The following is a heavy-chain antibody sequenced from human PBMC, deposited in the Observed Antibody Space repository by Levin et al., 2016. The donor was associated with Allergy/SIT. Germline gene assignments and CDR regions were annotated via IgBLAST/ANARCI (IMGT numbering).Heavy chain of an antibody. J-gene: IGHJ4*02. V-gene: IGHV4-59*12. CDR1: GASISNYY. CDR3: ARECSGGCLEY. D-gene: IGHD6-19*01. Sequence: SETLSLTCTVSGASISNYYWSWIRQPPGKGLEWIVYLYYSVSTNYNPSLKSRVTISVDTSTNQLSLKLSSVTVADTAIYYCARECSGGCLEYWGQGSLVTVSS. CDR2: LYYSVST.